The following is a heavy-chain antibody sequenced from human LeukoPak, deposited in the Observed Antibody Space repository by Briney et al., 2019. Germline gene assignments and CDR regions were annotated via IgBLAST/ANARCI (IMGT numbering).Heavy chain of an antibody. D-gene: IGHD6-13*01. Sequence: PGGSLRLSCSASGFTVSSNYMSWVRQAPGKGLEWVSVMYSGGNTDYADSVKGRFTISRDNSKNTVFLQMNSLRAEDTAVYYCAKDGGIAAAGTRGYWGQGTLVTVSS. V-gene: IGHV3-53*01. CDR2: MYSGGNT. CDR3: AKDGGIAAAGTRGY. CDR1: GFTVSSNY. J-gene: IGHJ4*02.